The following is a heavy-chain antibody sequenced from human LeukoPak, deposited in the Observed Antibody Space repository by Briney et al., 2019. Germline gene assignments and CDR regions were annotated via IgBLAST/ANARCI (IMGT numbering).Heavy chain of an antibody. Sequence: SETLSLTCTVSGGSISSGDYYWSWIRQPPGKGLEWIGYIYYSGSTYYNPSLKSRVTISVDTFKNQFSLKLSSVTAADTAVYYCARAEYNWNDGAFDIWGQGTMVTVSS. CDR1: GGSISSGDYY. V-gene: IGHV4-30-4*02. J-gene: IGHJ3*02. CDR3: ARAEYNWNDGAFDI. D-gene: IGHD1-20*01. CDR2: IYYSGST.